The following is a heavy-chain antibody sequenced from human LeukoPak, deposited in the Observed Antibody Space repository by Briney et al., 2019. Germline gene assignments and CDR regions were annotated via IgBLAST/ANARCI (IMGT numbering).Heavy chain of an antibody. CDR1: GFTFSSYA. J-gene: IGHJ4*02. D-gene: IGHD3-16*02. CDR3: ARGRLGGVIVILGY. CDR2: ISYDGSIK. Sequence: GGSLRLSCAASGFTFSSYAMHWVRQAPGKGLEWVADISYDGSIKYYADSVKGRFTISRDNSKNTLYLQMNSLRAEDTAVYYCARGRLGGVIVILGYWGQGTLVTVSS. V-gene: IGHV3-30-3*01.